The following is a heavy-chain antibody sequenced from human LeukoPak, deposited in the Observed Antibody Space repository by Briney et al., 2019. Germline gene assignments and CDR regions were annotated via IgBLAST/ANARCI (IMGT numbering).Heavy chain of an antibody. D-gene: IGHD2-8*01. Sequence: ASVKVSCKASGDSFSTYSISLVRQAPGQGLEWVGRIISFLAITDYAQKFQDRLTLTADKSTSTAYMELSSLRSEDTAVYYCARDPGVYWGQGTLVTVSS. V-gene: IGHV1-69*04. CDR3: ARDPGVY. J-gene: IGHJ4*02. CDR2: IISFLAIT. CDR1: GDSFSTYS.